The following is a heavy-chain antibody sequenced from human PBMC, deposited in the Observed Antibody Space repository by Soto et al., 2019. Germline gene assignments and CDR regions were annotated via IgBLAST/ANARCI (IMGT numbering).Heavy chain of an antibody. CDR1: GFTFTSYA. CDR3: SSAARSDSTSYC. Sequence: GGSLRLSCAASGFTFTSYAMNWVRQAPGKGLEWVAGISGSAGSTYSADSVEGRFTISRDNAKNSLYLQMDIMRPEDTAVYYCSSAARSDSTSYCWGQGTLVTVSS. D-gene: IGHD2-2*01. V-gene: IGHV3-23*01. CDR2: ISGSAGST. J-gene: IGHJ4*02.